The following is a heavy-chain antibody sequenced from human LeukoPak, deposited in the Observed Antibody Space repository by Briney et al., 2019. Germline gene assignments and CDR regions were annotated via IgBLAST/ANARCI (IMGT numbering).Heavy chain of an antibody. D-gene: IGHD1-14*01. CDR3: AKHRGVSAAGTDH. CDR1: GFAVGSNY. Sequence: GGSLRLSCVASGFAVGSNYMSWVRQAPGKGLEWVSSISAGGARAYYAQSVKGRFTISRDDSKNTLYLQMNSLRGEDTAIYYCAKHRGVSAAGTDHGGQGTLVTVSS. CDR2: ISAGGARA. J-gene: IGHJ4*02. V-gene: IGHV3-23*01.